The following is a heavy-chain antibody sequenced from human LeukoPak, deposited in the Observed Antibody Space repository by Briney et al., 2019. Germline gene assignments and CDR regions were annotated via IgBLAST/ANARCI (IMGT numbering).Heavy chain of an antibody. CDR2: INHSGST. D-gene: IGHD2-2*01. V-gene: IGHV4-39*07. CDR3: ARGEGCSSTSCYFDY. CDR1: GGSIRSSYYY. J-gene: IGHJ4*02. Sequence: PSETLSHTCTVSGGSIRSSYYYWSWIRQPPGKGLEWIGEINHSGSTNYNPSLKSRVTISVDTSKNQFSLKLSSVTAADTAVYYCARGEGCSSTSCYFDYWGQGTLVTVSS.